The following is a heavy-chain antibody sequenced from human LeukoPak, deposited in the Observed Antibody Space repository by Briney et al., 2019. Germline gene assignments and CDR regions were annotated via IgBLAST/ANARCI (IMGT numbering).Heavy chain of an antibody. Sequence: GGSLRLSCAASGFTFGDYAMHWVRQAPGKGLEWVCLISWDGGSTNYADSVKGRFTISRDNSKNSLYLQMNSLRAEDTALYYCAKREGYYFDHWGQGTLVTVSS. J-gene: IGHJ4*02. CDR1: GFTFGDYA. V-gene: IGHV3-43D*04. CDR2: ISWDGGST. CDR3: AKREGYYFDH.